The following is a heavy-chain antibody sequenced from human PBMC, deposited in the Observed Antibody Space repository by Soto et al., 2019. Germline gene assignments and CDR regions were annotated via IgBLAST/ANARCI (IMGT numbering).Heavy chain of an antibody. J-gene: IGHJ5*01. V-gene: IGHV1-8*01. CDR2: MNPTSGNT. CDR3: ARSDGHTFNWLDS. D-gene: IGHD2-2*02. Sequence: QVQLLQPGAELKTPGASVKVSGKASGYTFRKYDMNWWRQAPGQGLEWMGWMNPTSGNTGYAQKFQGRLTMTWDTAIGIAHMELSSLRNEDTAVYYCARSDGHTFNWLDSWGQGTLVTVSA. CDR1: GYTFRKYD.